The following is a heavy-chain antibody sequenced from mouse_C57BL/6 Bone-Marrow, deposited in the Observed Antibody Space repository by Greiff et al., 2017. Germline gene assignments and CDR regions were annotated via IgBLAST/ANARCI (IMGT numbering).Heavy chain of an antibody. J-gene: IGHJ2*01. Sequence: SGAELVKPGASVKISCKASGYAFSSYWMNWVKQRPGKGLEWIGQIYPGDGDTNYNGKFKGKATLTADKSSSTAYMQLSSLTSEDSAVYFCARWYGIYYFDYWGQGTTLTVSS. D-gene: IGHD2-14*01. CDR1: GYAFSSYW. V-gene: IGHV1-80*01. CDR2: IYPGDGDT. CDR3: ARWYGIYYFDY.